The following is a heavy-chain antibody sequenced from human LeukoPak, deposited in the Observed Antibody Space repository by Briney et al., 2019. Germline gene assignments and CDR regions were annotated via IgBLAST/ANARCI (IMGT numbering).Heavy chain of an antibody. CDR1: GGSISSSSYY. Sequence: PSETLSLTCTVSGGSISSSSYYWGWIRQPPGKGLEWIGSIYYSGSTYYNPSLKSRVTISVDTSKNQFSLKLSSVTAADTAVYYCARLDGVGRWLQWSGQSYFDYWGQGTLVTVSS. CDR2: IYYSGST. CDR3: ARLDGVGRWLQWSGQSYFDY. J-gene: IGHJ4*02. V-gene: IGHV4-39*01. D-gene: IGHD5-24*01.